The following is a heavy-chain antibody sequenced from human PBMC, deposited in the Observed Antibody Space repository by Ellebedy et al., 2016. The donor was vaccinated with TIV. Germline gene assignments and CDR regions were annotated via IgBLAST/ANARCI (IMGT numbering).Heavy chain of an antibody. CDR2: INPNSGGT. CDR1: GYTFTGYY. V-gene: IGHV1-2*02. CDR3: ARERPRRGLRFRGHVAFDI. D-gene: IGHD5-12*01. Sequence: ASVKVSCXASGYTFTGYYMHWVRQAPGQGFEWMGWINPNSGGTNYAQKFQGRVTMTRDTSISTAYMELSRLRSDDTAVYYCARERPRRGLRFRGHVAFDIWGQGTMVTVSS. J-gene: IGHJ3*02.